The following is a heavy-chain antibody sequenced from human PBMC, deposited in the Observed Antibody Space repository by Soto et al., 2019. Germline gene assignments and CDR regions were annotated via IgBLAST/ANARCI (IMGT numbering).Heavy chain of an antibody. J-gene: IGHJ4*02. CDR3: ARDGGRWELPY. CDR2: IYHTGST. D-gene: IGHD1-26*01. V-gene: IGHV4-38-2*02. Sequence: QVQLQESGPGLVKPSETLSLTCAVSGYSISSGYYWVWIRQPPGKGLEWIGTIYHTGSTYYNPSLKSRVTISVDTSKNQFSLKLSSVTAADTAVYYCARDGGRWELPYWGQGTLITVSS. CDR1: GYSISSGYY.